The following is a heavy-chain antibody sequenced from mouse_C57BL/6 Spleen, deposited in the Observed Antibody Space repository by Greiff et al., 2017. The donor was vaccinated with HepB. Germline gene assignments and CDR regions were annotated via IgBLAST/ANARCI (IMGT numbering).Heavy chain of an antibody. Sequence: QVQLQQSGAELVRPGTSVKMSCKASGYTFTNYWIGWAKQRPGHGLEWIGDIYPGGGYTNYNEKFKGKATLTADKSSSTAYMQFSSLTSEDSAIYYCARGGAYDGYDVSYWYFDVWGTGTTVTVSS. CDR2: IYPGGGYT. J-gene: IGHJ1*03. V-gene: IGHV1-63*01. CDR3: ARGGAYDGYDVSYWYFDV. D-gene: IGHD2-9*01. CDR1: GYTFTNYW.